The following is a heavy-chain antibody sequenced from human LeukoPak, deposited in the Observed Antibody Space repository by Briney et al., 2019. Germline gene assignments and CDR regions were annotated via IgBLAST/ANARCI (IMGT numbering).Heavy chain of an antibody. J-gene: IGHJ4*02. V-gene: IGHV4-59*08. Sequence: SETLSLTCTVSGASISSYYWSWIRQPPGKGLEWIGYIYYSGSTNYSPSLKSRVTISVDTSKNQFSLKLSSVTAADTAVYYCARRPGQQHYFDYWGQGTLVTVSS. D-gene: IGHD6-13*01. CDR1: GASISSYY. CDR3: ARRPGQQHYFDY. CDR2: IYYSGST.